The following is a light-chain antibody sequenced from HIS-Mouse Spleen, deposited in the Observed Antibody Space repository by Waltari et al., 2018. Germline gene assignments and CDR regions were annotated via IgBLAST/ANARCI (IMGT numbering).Light chain of an antibody. J-gene: IGKJ2*01. CDR1: QRVSSN. V-gene: IGKV3-15*01. CDR2: GAS. CDR3: QQYNNWPPYT. Sequence: EIVMTQSPATLSVSPGERATLSCRASQRVSSNLAWYQQKPGQAPRLLIYGASTRATGIPARFSGSGSGTEFTLTISSLQSEDFAVYYCQQYNNWPPYTFGQGTKL.